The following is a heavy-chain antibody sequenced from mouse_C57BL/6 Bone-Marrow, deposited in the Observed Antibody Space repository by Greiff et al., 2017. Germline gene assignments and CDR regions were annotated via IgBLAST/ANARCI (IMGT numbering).Heavy chain of an antibody. CDR3: ARGDTTVVADWYFDV. CDR2: IYPGSGNT. D-gene: IGHD1-1*01. V-gene: IGHV1-66*01. CDR1: GYSFTSYY. Sequence: QVHVKQSGPELVKPGASVKISCKASGYSFTSYYIHWVKQRPGQGLEWIGWIYPGSGNTKYNEKFKGKATLTADTSSSTAYMQLSSLTSEDSAVYYCARGDTTVVADWYFDVWGTGTTVTVSS. J-gene: IGHJ1*03.